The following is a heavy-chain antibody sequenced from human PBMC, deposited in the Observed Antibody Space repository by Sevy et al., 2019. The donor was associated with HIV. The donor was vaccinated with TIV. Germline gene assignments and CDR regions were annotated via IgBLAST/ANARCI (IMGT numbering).Heavy chain of an antibody. J-gene: IGHJ4*02. D-gene: IGHD6-13*01. CDR1: GASVSYGNYY. V-gene: IGHV4-61*01. Sequence: SETLSLTCTVSGASVSYGNYYWTWIRQPPGKGLEWIGYISYIGSTNYNPSLKSGGTIKINTAKNQLSLRLNSGTATDTAVYYCVRDRIAAAGGYFDYWGQGALVTVSS. CDR3: VRDRIAAAGGYFDY. CDR2: ISYIGST.